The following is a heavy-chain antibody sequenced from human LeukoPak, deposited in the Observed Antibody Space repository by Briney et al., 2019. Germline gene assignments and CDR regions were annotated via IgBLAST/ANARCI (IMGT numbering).Heavy chain of an antibody. D-gene: IGHD5-24*01. CDR2: TNHSGST. CDR1: RGSFSGYY. V-gene: IGHV4-34*01. Sequence: TSETLSLTCAVYRGSFSGYYWSWIRQPPGKGLEWIGETNHSGSTNYNPSLKSRVTISVDTSKNQFSLKLSSVTAADTAVYYCAMYPTLRLQHDYWGQGTLVTVSS. CDR3: AMYPTLRLQHDY. J-gene: IGHJ4*02.